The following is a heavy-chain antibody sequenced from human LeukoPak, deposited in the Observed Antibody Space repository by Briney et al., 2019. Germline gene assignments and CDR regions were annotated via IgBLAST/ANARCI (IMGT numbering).Heavy chain of an antibody. D-gene: IGHD1-26*01. J-gene: IGHJ3*02. CDR3: ARMGPYGSTGAFDI. Sequence: SETLSLTCTVSGGSISSSSYYWGWIRQPPGKGLEWIGSIYYSGSTYYNPSLKSRVTISVDTSKNQFSLKLSSVTALDTAVYYCARMGPYGSTGAFDIWGQGTMVTVSS. CDR1: GGSISSSSYY. CDR2: IYYSGST. V-gene: IGHV4-39*07.